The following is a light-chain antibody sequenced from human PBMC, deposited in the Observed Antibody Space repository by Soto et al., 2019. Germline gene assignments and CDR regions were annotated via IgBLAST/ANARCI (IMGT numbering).Light chain of an antibody. J-gene: IGKJ2*01. CDR3: QQYNPYSPYT. CDR2: KAS. CDR1: QTVSSW. Sequence: DIPMTQFPSTLSASIGDRVTITCRASQTVSSWLACYQQKPGKAPKLLIYKASNLESGVPSRFSGSGSGTEYTLTNSSLQPDDFATYYCQQYNPYSPYTFGQGTRLEIK. V-gene: IGKV1-5*03.